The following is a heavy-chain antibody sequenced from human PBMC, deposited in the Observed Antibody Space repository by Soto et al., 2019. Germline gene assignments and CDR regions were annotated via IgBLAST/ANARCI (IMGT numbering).Heavy chain of an antibody. Sequence: PSETLSLTCAVSGGSISSGGYSWSWIRQPPGKGLEWIGYIYHSGSTYYNPSLKSRVTISVDRSKNQFSLKLSSVTAADAAVYYCARANSIYFDYWGQGTLVTVSS. CDR2: IYHSGST. CDR3: ARANSIYFDY. D-gene: IGHD4-4*01. CDR1: GGSISSGGYS. V-gene: IGHV4-30-2*01. J-gene: IGHJ4*02.